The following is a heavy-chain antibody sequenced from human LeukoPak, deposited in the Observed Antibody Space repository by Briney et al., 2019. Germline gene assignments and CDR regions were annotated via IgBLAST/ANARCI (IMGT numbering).Heavy chain of an antibody. J-gene: IGHJ4*02. Sequence: PGGSLRLSCAASGFTFNNYAMSWVRQAPGKGLEWFSAISSSGRSTWNADSVEGRFTISRDNSKNTLYLRMNSLRAEDTATYHCAKDHSDCRGRDCFLHQDWGQGTLVTVSS. D-gene: IGHD3/OR15-3a*01. V-gene: IGHV3-23*01. CDR2: ISSSGRST. CDR1: GFTFNNYA. CDR3: AKDHSDCRGRDCFLHQD.